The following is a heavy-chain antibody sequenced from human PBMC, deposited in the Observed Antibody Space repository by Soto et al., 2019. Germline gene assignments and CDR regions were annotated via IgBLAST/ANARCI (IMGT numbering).Heavy chain of an antibody. Sequence: EVQLVDSGGGLVKSGGSLRLSCAASGFTFSSYSMNWVRQAPGKGLEWVSSISSSSSYIYYADSVKGRFTISRDNAKNSLYLQMNSLRAEDTAVYYCARAPYYYDSRGYWAYWGQGTLVTVSS. D-gene: IGHD3-22*01. CDR3: ARAPYYYDSRGYWAY. CDR2: ISSSSSYI. CDR1: GFTFSSYS. J-gene: IGHJ4*02. V-gene: IGHV3-21*01.